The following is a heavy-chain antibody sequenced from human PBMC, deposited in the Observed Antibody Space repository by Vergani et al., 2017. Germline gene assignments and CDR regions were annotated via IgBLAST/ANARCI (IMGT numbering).Heavy chain of an antibody. D-gene: IGHD2-2*01. CDR1: GGTFSSYA. CDR3: ARAVVVVPAAIHYYYYYMDV. CDR2: IIPIFGTA. J-gene: IGHJ6*03. Sequence: QVQLVQSGAEVKKPGSSVKVSCKASGGTFSSYAISGVRQAPGQGLEWMGGIIPIFGTANYAQKLQGRVTITADESTSTAYMELSSLRSEDTAVYYCARAVVVVPAAIHYYYYYMDVWGKGTTVTVSS. V-gene: IGHV1-69*01.